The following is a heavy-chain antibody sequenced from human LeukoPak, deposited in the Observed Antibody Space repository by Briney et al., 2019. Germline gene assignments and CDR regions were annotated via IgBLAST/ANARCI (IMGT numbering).Heavy chain of an antibody. CDR1: GGSISSGDYY. V-gene: IGHV4-30-4*01. Sequence: SETLSLTCTVSGGSISSGDYYWIWIRQPPGKGLEWIGYIYYSGSTYYNPSLKSRVTISVDTSKNQFSLKLSSVTAADTAVYYCARDLYGSGSSYFDYWGQGTLVTVSS. D-gene: IGHD3-10*01. CDR3: ARDLYGSGSSYFDY. CDR2: IYYSGST. J-gene: IGHJ4*02.